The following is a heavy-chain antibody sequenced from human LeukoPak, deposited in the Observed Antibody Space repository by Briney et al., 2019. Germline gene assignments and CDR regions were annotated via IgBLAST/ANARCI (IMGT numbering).Heavy chain of an antibody. CDR3: ARDGEGYYYYMDV. D-gene: IGHD3-3*01. J-gene: IGHJ6*03. V-gene: IGHV1-2*02. CDR2: INPNSGGT. CDR1: GYTFTGYY. Sequence: ASVKVSCKASGYTFTGYYIHWVRQAPGQGLEWMGWINPNSGGTNYAQKFQGRVTMTRDTSISTAYMELSRLRSDDTAVYYCARDGEGYYYYMDVWGKGTTVTVSS.